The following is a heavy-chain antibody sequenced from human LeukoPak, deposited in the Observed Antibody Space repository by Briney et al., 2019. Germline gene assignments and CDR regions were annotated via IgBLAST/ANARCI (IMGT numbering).Heavy chain of an antibody. CDR1: GFTFSNAW. CDR2: IKSKTDGGTT. Sequence: GGSLRLSCAASGFTFSNAWMSWVRQAPGKGLEWVGRIKSKTDGGTTDYAAPVKGRFTISRDDSKNTLYLQMNSLKTEDTAVYYCTTGTWQWLTQPEGYWGQGTLVTVSS. V-gene: IGHV3-15*01. D-gene: IGHD6-19*01. J-gene: IGHJ4*02. CDR3: TTGTWQWLTQPEGY.